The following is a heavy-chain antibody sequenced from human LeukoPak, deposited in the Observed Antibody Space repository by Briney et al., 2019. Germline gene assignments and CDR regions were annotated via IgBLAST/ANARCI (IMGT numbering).Heavy chain of an antibody. CDR2: IIPIFGTA. J-gene: IGHJ5*02. CDR3: ATHTYYDILTGYRFAP. V-gene: IGHV1-69*05. D-gene: IGHD3-9*01. CDR1: GGTFSSYA. Sequence: SVKVSCKASGGTFSSYAISWVRQAPGQGLEWMGGIIPIFGTANYAQKFQGRVTITTDESTSTAYMELSSLRSEDTAVYYCATHTYYDILTGYRFAPWGQGTLVTVSS.